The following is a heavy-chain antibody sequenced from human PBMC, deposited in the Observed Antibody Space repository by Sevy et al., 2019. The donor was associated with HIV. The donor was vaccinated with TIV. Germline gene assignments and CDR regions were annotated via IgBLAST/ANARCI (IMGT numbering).Heavy chain of an antibody. D-gene: IGHD1-1*01. V-gene: IGHV3-30*18. CDR2: ISYDGSNK. CDR1: GIAFSTYA. CDR3: AKGSWNGDFDY. Sequence: GGSLRLSCAASGIAFSTYAMFWVRQAPGKGLEWVAVISYDGSNKYYADSVKGRFTISRDNSKNTLYLQMNSLRAEDTAVYYCAKGSWNGDFDYWGQGTLVTVSS. J-gene: IGHJ4*02.